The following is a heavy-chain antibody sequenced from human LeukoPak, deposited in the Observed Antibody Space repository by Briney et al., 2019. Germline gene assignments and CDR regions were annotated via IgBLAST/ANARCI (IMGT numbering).Heavy chain of an antibody. J-gene: IGHJ6*03. D-gene: IGHD5/OR15-5a*01. CDR3: ARERDLRGAYCMDV. Sequence: GGSLRLSCAVSGFTYSRYWRTWVRQSPGKGLEWVAKIKEDGSEKNNVDSVKGRFTISRENAKNSLYLQMNSLRAEDTAVYYCARERDLRGAYCMDVWGKGTTVTVSS. V-gene: IGHV3-7*01. CDR2: IKEDGSEK. CDR1: GFTYSRYW.